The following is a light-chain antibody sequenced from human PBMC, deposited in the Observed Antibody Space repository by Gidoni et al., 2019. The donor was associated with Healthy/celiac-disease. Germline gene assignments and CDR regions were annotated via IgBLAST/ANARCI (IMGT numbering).Light chain of an antibody. CDR3: QQYDNLPHT. CDR2: DAS. V-gene: IGKV1-33*01. J-gene: IGKJ2*01. CDR1: QDISNY. Sequence: DIQMPQSPSSLSASVGDRVTITCQASQDISNYLNWYQQKPGKAPKLLIYDASNLETGVPSRLSGSGSGTDFTFTISSLQPEDIATYYCQQYDNLPHTFXQXTKLEIK.